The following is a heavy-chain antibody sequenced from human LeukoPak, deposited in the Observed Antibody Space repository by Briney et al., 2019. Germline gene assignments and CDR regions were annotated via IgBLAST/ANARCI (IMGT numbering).Heavy chain of an antibody. Sequence: SETLSLTCTVSGGSISSYYWSWIRQPPGKGLEWIGYIYYSGSTNYNPSLKSRVTISVDTSKNQFSLKLSSVTAADTAVYYCARGRRAAAGTGWFDPWGQGTLVTVSS. CDR2: IYYSGST. J-gene: IGHJ5*02. V-gene: IGHV4-59*01. D-gene: IGHD6-13*01. CDR1: GGSISSYY. CDR3: ARGRRAAAGTGWFDP.